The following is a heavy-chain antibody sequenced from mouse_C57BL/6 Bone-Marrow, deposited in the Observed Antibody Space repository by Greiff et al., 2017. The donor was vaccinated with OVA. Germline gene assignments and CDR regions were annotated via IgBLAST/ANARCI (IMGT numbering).Heavy chain of an antibody. CDR3: TKGSRDLDY. D-gene: IGHD1-1*01. CDR1: GFNIKDDY. J-gene: IGHJ2*01. Sequence: VTLKESGAELVRPGASVKLSCTASGFNIKDDYMHWVKQRPEQGLEWIGWIDPENGDTEYASKFQGKATITADTSSNTAYLQLSSLTSEDTAVYYCTKGSRDLDYWGQGTTLTVSS. V-gene: IGHV14-4*01. CDR2: IDPENGDT.